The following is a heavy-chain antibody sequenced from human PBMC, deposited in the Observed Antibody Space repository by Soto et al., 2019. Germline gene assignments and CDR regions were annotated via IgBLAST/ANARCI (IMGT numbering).Heavy chain of an antibody. Sequence: QVQLQESGPGLVKPSQTLSLTCTVSGGSISSGGYYWSWIRHHPGKGLEWIGYIYYSGSTYYNPSLKSGVTISEDTSKNQFSLKLRSVTAADTAVYYCARGRYSSSSNWFDPWGQGTLVTVSS. CDR2: IYYSGST. V-gene: IGHV4-31*03. CDR3: ARGRYSSSSNWFDP. D-gene: IGHD6-6*01. CDR1: GGSISSGGYY. J-gene: IGHJ5*02.